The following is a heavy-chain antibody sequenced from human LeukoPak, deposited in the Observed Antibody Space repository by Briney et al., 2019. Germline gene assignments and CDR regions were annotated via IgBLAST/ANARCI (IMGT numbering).Heavy chain of an antibody. CDR1: GGSISNYY. CDR3: ARSGGTWSYNY. D-gene: IGHD1-26*01. Sequence: PSETLSLTCTVSGGSISNYYWSWIRQPPGKGLEWLGYVYNSGSTHYNPSLKSRVTISADTSKNQFSLTLTSVTAADTAVYYCARSGGTWSYNYWGQGTLVTVSS. CDR2: VYNSGST. J-gene: IGHJ4*02. V-gene: IGHV4-59*01.